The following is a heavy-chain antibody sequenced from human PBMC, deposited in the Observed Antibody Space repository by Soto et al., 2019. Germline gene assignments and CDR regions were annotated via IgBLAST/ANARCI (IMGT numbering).Heavy chain of an antibody. D-gene: IGHD3-10*01. CDR3: AKSPTMVRGHIFDY. Sequence: GGSLRLSCAASGFTFSSYSLSWVRQAPGKGLDWVSAIRGSGDNTYYADSVKGRFTISRDNTKNTLYLQMNSLRAEDTAVYYCAKSPTMVRGHIFDYWGQGALVTVSS. CDR2: IRGSGDNT. J-gene: IGHJ4*02. CDR1: GFTFSSYS. V-gene: IGHV3-23*01.